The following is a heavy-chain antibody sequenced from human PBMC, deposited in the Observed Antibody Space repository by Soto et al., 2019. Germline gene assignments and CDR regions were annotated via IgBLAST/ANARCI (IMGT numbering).Heavy chain of an antibody. CDR1: GGSISSSNW. V-gene: IGHV4-4*02. J-gene: IGHJ4*02. D-gene: IGHD4-17*01. Sequence: SETLSLTCAVSGGSISSSNWWSWVRQPPGKGLEWIGEIYHSGSTNYNPSLKSRVTISVDKSKNQFSLKLSSVTAADTAVYYCARADYGDYQTLDYWGQGTLVTVSS. CDR2: IYHSGST. CDR3: ARADYGDYQTLDY.